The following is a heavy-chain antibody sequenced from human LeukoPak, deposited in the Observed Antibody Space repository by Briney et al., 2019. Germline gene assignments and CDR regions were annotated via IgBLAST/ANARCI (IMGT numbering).Heavy chain of an antibody. CDR3: ARMGGYSGYATH. V-gene: IGHV4-59*08. CDR2: IHYSGTT. Sequence: PSETLSLTCTVSGGSISTYYWSWIRQPPGKGLEWIGYIHYSGTTNYNPSLKNRVTIPLDTSKNQFSLNLSSVTAADTAVYYCARMGGYSGYATHWGQGTLVTVSS. CDR1: GGSISTYY. D-gene: IGHD5-12*01. J-gene: IGHJ4*02.